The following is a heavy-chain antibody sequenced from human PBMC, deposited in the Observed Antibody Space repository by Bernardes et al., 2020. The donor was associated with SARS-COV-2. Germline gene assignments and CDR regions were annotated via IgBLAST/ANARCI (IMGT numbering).Heavy chain of an antibody. V-gene: IGHV3-11*06. D-gene: IGHD3-22*01. CDR1: GFTFRDHY. Sequence: GWSLRLSCAASGFTFRDHYMSWIRQAPGKGLEWVAFISSSSSYTESADSVKGRFTISRVNAKNSLYLQMNSLRVEDTGVYYCARGDAHDSSGPLDYWGQGILVTVSS. J-gene: IGHJ4*02. CDR3: ARGDAHDSSGPLDY. CDR2: ISSSSSYT.